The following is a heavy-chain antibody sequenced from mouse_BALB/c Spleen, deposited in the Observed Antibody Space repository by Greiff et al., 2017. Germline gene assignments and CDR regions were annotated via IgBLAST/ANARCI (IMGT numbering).Heavy chain of an antibody. V-gene: IGHV1-54*03. CDR1: GYAFTNYL. D-gene: IGHD1-1*01. Sequence: QVQLQQSGAELVRPGTSVKVSCKASGYAFTNYLIEWVKQRPGQGLEWIGVINPGSGGTNYNEKFKGKATLTADKSSSTAYMQLSSLTSDDSAVYFCARGITTVAYWGQGTLVTVSA. CDR3: ARGITTVAY. J-gene: IGHJ3*01. CDR2: INPGSGGT.